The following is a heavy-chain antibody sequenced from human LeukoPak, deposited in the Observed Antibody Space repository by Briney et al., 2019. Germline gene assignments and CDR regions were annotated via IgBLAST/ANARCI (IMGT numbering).Heavy chain of an antibody. CDR1: GYTFTSYY. V-gene: IGHV1-46*01. CDR2: INPSGGST. D-gene: IGHD5-18*01. Sequence: GASVKVSCKASGYTFTSYYMHWVRQAPGQGLEWMGIINPSGGSTSYAQKFQGRVTMTRDMSTSTVYMELSSLRSEDTAVYYCARGGSGYSYGSSIDYWGQGTLVTVSS. CDR3: ARGGSGYSYGSSIDY. J-gene: IGHJ4*02.